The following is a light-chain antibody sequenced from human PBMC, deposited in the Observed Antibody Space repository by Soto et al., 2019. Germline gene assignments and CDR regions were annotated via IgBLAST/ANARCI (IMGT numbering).Light chain of an antibody. V-gene: IGKV3-11*01. CDR3: QQRSDWPLT. CDR1: QSVSSY. J-gene: IGKJ4*01. CDR2: DAS. Sequence: EIVLTQSPATLSLSPGKRATLSCRASQSVSSYLAWYQQKPGQAPRLLIYDASNRATGIPARFSGSGSGTDFTLTIGSLEPEDFAVYYGQQRSDWPLTFGGGTKVEIK.